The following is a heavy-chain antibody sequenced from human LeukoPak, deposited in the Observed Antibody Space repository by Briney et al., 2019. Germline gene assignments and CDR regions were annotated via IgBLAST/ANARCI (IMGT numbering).Heavy chain of an antibody. CDR2: ISYDGSNK. D-gene: IGHD2-15*01. Sequence: GGSLRLSCAASGFTFSSYGMHWVGQAPGKGREWVAVISYDGSNKYYADSVKGRFTISRDNSKNTLYLQMNSLRAEDTAVYYCAKERGCSGGSCYSAAFDIWGQGTMVTVSS. CDR3: AKERGCSGGSCYSAAFDI. J-gene: IGHJ3*02. V-gene: IGHV3-30*18. CDR1: GFTFSSYG.